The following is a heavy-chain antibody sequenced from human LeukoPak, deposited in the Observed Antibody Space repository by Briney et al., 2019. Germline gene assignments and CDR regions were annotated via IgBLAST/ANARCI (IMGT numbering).Heavy chain of an antibody. V-gene: IGHV3-NL1*01. D-gene: IGHD6-19*01. CDR3: AKDIEEWLVKGGGCFDY. Sequence: GGSLRLSCAASGFRFSDYEMNWVRQTPGKGLEWISYISSDGTTTHYAESVKGRFTISRDNSKNTLYLQMNSLRAEDTAVYYCAKDIEEWLVKGGGCFDYWGQGTLVTVSS. CDR1: GFRFSDYE. J-gene: IGHJ4*02. CDR2: ISSDGTTT.